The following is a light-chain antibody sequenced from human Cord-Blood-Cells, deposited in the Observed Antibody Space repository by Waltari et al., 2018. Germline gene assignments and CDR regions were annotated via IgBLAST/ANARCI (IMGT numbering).Light chain of an antibody. CDR1: SRHVGRYHL. V-gene: IGLV2-23*01. CDR3: CSYAGSSTWV. J-gene: IGLJ3*02. CDR2: EGS. Sequence: QSALTQPASVPGSPGQSITISCTGTSRHVGRYHLLPWYPQHPGKAPKLMIYEGSKRPSGVSNRFSGSKSGNTASLTISGLQAEDEADYYCCSYAGSSTWVFGGGTKLTVL.